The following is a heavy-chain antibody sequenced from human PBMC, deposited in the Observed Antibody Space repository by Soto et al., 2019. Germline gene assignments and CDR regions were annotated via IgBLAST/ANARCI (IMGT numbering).Heavy chain of an antibody. CDR3: AKDAGDLGQLLYDYYYYGMDV. V-gene: IGHV3-23*01. CDR2: ISGSGGST. CDR1: GFTCSRYA. J-gene: IGHJ6*02. D-gene: IGHD2-2*02. Sequence: PGGSLRLSCAASGFTCSRYAMSWVRQAPGKGLEWVSAISGSGGSTYYADSVKGRFTISRDNSKNTLYLQMNSLRAEDTAVYYCAKDAGDLGQLLYDYYYYGMDVWGQGTTVTVSS.